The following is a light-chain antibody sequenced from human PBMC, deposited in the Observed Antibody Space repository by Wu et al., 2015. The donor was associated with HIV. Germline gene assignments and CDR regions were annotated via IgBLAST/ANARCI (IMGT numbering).Light chain of an antibody. CDR2: GAS. J-gene: IGKJ1*01. CDR1: QSVNIN. V-gene: IGKV3-15*01. CDR3: HLYSSAWT. Sequence: IMTQSPVTLSVSPGERATLSCRASQSVNINLAWYQQKPGQAPRLLIYGASTRAAGVPARFSASGSGTEFTLTIRRLEPEDLAVYYCHLYSSAWTFGQGTKVEVK.